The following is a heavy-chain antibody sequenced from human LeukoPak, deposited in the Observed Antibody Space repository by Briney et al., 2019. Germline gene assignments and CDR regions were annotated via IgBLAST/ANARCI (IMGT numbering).Heavy chain of an antibody. CDR3: ARENEVEHQFDY. J-gene: IGHJ4*02. V-gene: IGHV3-21*01. CDR2: ISSSSSYI. CDR1: GFTFSSYT. Sequence: GGSLRLSCAASGFTFSSYTMKWVRQAPGKGLEWVSSISSSSSYIYYADSVKGRFTISRDNAKNSLYLQMNSLRAEDTAVYYCARENEVEHQFDYWGQGTLVTVSS. D-gene: IGHD1-1*01.